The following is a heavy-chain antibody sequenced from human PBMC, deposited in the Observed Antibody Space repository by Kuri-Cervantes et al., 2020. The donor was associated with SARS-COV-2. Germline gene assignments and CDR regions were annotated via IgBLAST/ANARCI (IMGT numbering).Heavy chain of an antibody. CDR2: MRGSGGST. CDR3: ARHRNSIVVVPAAMSH. CDR1: GFTFSSYW. V-gene: IGHV3-23*01. D-gene: IGHD2-2*01. J-gene: IGHJ4*02. Sequence: GESLKISCAASGFTFSSYWMHWVRQAPGEGLVWVSGMRGSGGSTDYADSVKGRFTISRDNSKNTLFLQMNSLRAEDTAVYYCARHRNSIVVVPAAMSHWGQGTLVTVSS.